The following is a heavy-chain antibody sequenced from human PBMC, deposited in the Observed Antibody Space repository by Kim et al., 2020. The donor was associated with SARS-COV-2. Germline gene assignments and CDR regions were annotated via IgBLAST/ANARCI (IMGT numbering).Heavy chain of an antibody. CDR1: GGSIRSGRKF. CDR2: ISYSGNP. V-gene: IGHV4-31*03. CDR3: ASAERLDY. J-gene: IGHJ4*01. Sequence: SETLSLTCSVSGGSIRSGRKFWTWIRQHPGKGLEWIGYISYSGNPHYNPSLKSRVSISLHTSKNQFSLELTSVTAADTAVYYCASAERLDYWG.